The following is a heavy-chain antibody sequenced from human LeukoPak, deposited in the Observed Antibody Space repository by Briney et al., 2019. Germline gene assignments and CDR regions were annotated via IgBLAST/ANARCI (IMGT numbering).Heavy chain of an antibody. V-gene: IGHV1-18*01. D-gene: IGHD6-13*01. J-gene: IGHJ4*02. CDR1: GFSFTSHG. CDR3: ARGSSWYGLGEVVY. CDR2: ISAYNGNT. Sequence: ASVKVSCKASGFSFTSHGISWVRQAPGQGLEWMGWISAYNGNTNYAQKLQGRVTMTTDTSTSTAYMELRSLRSDDTAVYYCARGSSWYGLGEVVYWGQGTLVTVSS.